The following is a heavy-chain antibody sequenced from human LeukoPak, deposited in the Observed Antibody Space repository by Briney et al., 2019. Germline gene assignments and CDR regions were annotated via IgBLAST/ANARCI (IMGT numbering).Heavy chain of an antibody. Sequence: SETLSLTCTVSGGSISSNSYYWGWIRQPPGKGLEWIGSIYYSGSTYYNPSLESRVTISVDTSKNQFSLKLSSVTAADTAVYYCARGGQQLGYYYMDVWGKGTTVTISS. J-gene: IGHJ6*03. V-gene: IGHV4-39*01. CDR3: ARGGQQLGYYYMDV. CDR2: IYYSGST. D-gene: IGHD6-13*01. CDR1: GGSISSNSYY.